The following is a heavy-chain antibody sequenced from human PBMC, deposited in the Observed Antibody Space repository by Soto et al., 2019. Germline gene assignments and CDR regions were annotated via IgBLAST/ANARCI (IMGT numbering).Heavy chain of an antibody. D-gene: IGHD2-21*02. CDR3: ARAIAYCGGDCDFDY. J-gene: IGHJ4*02. CDR2: ISPNYGTA. CDR1: GYTYTSNA. V-gene: IGHV1-69*05. Sequence: SVKVSSKASGYTYTSNAISWVRREPGQGLEWMGWISPNYGTANYAQKFQSRVTITTDESTSTAYMELSSLRSEDTAVYYCARAIAYCGGDCDFDYWGQGTLVTVSS.